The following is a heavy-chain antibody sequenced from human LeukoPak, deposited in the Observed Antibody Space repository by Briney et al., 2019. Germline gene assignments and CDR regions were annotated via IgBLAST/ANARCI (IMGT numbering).Heavy chain of an antibody. J-gene: IGHJ4*02. V-gene: IGHV4-39*07. Sequence: SETLSLTCTVSGGSISTSNYYWGWIRQPPGKGLEWIGSIYHSGSTYYNPSLKSRVTISVDTSKNQFSLKLSSVTAADTAVYYCARDYYDSSGYYYVQGRLGFDYWGQGTLVTVSS. CDR3: ARDYYDSSGYYYVQGRLGFDY. CDR1: GGSISTSNYY. CDR2: IYHSGST. D-gene: IGHD3-22*01.